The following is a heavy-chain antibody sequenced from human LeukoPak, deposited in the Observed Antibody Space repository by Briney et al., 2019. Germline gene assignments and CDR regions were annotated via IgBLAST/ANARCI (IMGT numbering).Heavy chain of an antibody. V-gene: IGHV4-38-2*02. D-gene: IGHD6-13*01. CDR2: IFHSGTT. CDR1: GYSISTGYY. Sequence: SETLSLTCTGSGYSISTGYYWGWIRQSPEKGLEWIGSIFHSGTTYYNPSLKSRVTLSVDTSKNQFSLRLSSVTAADTAVYFCAKSIASAGTNSCYYMDVWGKGTTVTVSS. CDR3: AKSIASAGTNSCYYMDV. J-gene: IGHJ6*03.